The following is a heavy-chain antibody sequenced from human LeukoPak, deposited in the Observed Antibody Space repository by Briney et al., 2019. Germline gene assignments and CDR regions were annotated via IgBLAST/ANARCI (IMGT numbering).Heavy chain of an antibody. J-gene: IGHJ4*02. D-gene: IGHD6-6*01. CDR1: GGSISGSSYY. V-gene: IGHV4-31*03. Sequence: PSETLSLTCTVSGGSISGSSYYWSWIRQHPGKGLEWIGYIYYSGSTYYNPSLKSRVTISVDTSKNQFSLKLSSVTAADTAVYYCARGIAARGASAVLDYWGQGTLVTVSS. CDR2: IYYSGST. CDR3: ARGIAARGASAVLDY.